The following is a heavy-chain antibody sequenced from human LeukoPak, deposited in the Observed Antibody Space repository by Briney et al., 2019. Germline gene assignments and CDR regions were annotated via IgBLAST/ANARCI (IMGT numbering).Heavy chain of an antibody. CDR3: ARAGGGYRYGYYYHFYMDV. J-gene: IGHJ6*03. V-gene: IGHV3-74*03. D-gene: IGHD5-18*01. CDR2: ISGDGTIK. Sequence: GGSLRLSCEPSGFPFSSYWMLWVRQAPGKGLVWVSRISGDGTIKTYADFVRGRFTISRDNSKNTLYLQLNSLRAEDTAVYYCARAGGGYRYGYYYHFYMDVWGKGTTVTVSS. CDR1: GFPFSSYW.